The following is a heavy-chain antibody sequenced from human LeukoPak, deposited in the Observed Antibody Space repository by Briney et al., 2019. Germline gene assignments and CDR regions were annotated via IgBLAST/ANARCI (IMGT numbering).Heavy chain of an antibody. CDR2: INPNSGGT. J-gene: IGHJ5*02. D-gene: IGHD3-22*01. CDR1: GYTFTGYY. CDR3: ARVYQHYYDSSGYDNWFDP. Sequence: ASVKVSCKASGYTFTGYYMHWVQQAPGQGLEWMGWINPNSGGTNYAQKFQGRVTMTRDTSISTAYMELSRLRSDDTAVYYCARVYQHYYDSSGYDNWFDPWGQGTLVTVSS. V-gene: IGHV1-2*02.